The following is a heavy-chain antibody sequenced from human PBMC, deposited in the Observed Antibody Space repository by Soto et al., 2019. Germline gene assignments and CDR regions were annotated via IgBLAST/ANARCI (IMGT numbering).Heavy chain of an antibody. CDR2: IYSGGST. Sequence: EVQLVESGGGLVQPGGSLRLSCAASGFTFSSNYMSWVRQAPGKGLEWVSMIYSGGSTIYADSVKVRFTISRDDAMNTLDFQMKSLRDDDMAVYYCATGERWAGLFDYWGQGTLVTGSS. J-gene: IGHJ4*02. V-gene: IGHV3-66*01. CDR1: GFTFSSNY. CDR3: ATGERWAGLFDY. D-gene: IGHD4-17*01.